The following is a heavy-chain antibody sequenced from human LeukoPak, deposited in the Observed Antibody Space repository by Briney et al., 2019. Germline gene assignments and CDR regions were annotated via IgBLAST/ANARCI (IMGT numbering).Heavy chain of an antibody. CDR1: GFTFSNYA. Sequence: RGSLRLSCAASGFTFSNYAMHWVRQAPGKGLEWVAVISDDGSNKYYADSVKGRFTVSRDNSKNTLYLQMNSLRAEDTAVYYCARDYYYESSGYYYIDYWGQGTLVTVSS. D-gene: IGHD3-22*01. CDR3: ARDYYYESSGYYYIDY. CDR2: ISDDGSNK. V-gene: IGHV3-30-3*01. J-gene: IGHJ4*02.